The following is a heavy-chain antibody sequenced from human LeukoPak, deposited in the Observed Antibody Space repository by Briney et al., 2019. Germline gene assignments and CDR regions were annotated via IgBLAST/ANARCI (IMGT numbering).Heavy chain of an antibody. CDR2: ISGSGGST. CDR3: AKGPPRAYCSGGSCAGDH. V-gene: IGHV3-23*01. D-gene: IGHD2-15*01. Sequence: GGSLRLSCTASGFTFASHSMTWVRQAPWKGLEWVSAISGSGGSTYYADSVKGRFTISRDNSKNTLYLQMNSLRAEDTAVYYCAKGPPRAYCSGGSCAGDHWGQGTLVTVSS. CDR1: GFTFASHS. J-gene: IGHJ4*02.